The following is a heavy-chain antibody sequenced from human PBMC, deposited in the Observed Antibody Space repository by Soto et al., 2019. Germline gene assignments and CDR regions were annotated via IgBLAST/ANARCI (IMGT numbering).Heavy chain of an antibody. CDR3: AGGDGGADAFDL. J-gene: IGHJ3*01. D-gene: IGHD3-16*01. Sequence: QFQLVQSGTEVRQPGSSVNVSCQASGDTFDTYTFSWLRQAPGQGLQWMGEIIPVFRTTNYAPRFQGRLTLTTDDSTKRVYMELNSLTLEDTAVYYCAGGDGGADAFDLWGQGTMIAVSS. V-gene: IGHV1-69*05. CDR2: IIPVFRTT. CDR1: GDTFDTYT.